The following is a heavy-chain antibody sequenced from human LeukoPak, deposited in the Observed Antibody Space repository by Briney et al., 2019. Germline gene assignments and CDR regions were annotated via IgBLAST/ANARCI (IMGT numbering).Heavy chain of an antibody. CDR3: ARALEPEYYYYYYGMDV. CDR2: IYSGGST. J-gene: IGHJ6*02. D-gene: IGHD1-1*01. CDR1: GLTVSSNY. V-gene: IGHV3-66*01. Sequence: GGSLRLSCAASGLTVSSNYMSWVRQAPGKGLEWVSVIYSGGSTYYADSVKGRFTISRDNSKNTLYLQMNSLRAEDTAVYYCARALEPEYYYYYYGMDVWGQGTTVTVSS.